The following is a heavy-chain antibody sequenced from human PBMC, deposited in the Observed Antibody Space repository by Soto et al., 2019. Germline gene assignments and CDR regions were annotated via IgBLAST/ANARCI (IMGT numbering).Heavy chain of an antibody. J-gene: IGHJ4*02. CDR2: IYYSGST. CDR3: ASSYGSGSYYTTFDY. V-gene: IGHV4-59*08. D-gene: IGHD3-10*01. Sequence: PSETLSLTCTVSGGSISSYYWSWIRQPPGKGLEWIGYIYYSGSTNYNPSLKSRVTISVDTSKNQFSLKLSSVTAADTAVYYCASSYGSGSYYTTFDYWGQGTLVTVSS. CDR1: GGSISSYY.